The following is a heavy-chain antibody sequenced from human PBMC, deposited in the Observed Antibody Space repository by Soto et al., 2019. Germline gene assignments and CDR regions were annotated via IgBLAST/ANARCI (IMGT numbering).Heavy chain of an antibody. Sequence: PGGSLRLSCAASEFSFSSYWMHWVRHAAGKGLVWVSRINEDGISTIYADSVKGRFTISIDNAKNTLYLQMNRLRSEDTAVYYCASDRWAAYWGPGALVTFSS. CDR3: ASDRWAAY. CDR1: EFSFSSYW. CDR2: INEDGIST. V-gene: IGHV3-74*01. D-gene: IGHD6-13*01. J-gene: IGHJ4*02.